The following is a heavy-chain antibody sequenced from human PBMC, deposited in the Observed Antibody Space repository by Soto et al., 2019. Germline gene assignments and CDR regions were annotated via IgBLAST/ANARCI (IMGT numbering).Heavy chain of an antibody. CDR1: GFTFNRST. V-gene: IGHV3-21*02. Sequence: EVQLVESGGGLVKPGGSLRLSCTASGFTFNRSTTNWVRQAPGKGPEWVSSITSDSGDINYADSVRGRFTISRDNAKNSLYLQMSSLRAEDTAVYYCARASEGDFWSGYYYGMDVWGQGTTVTVSS. CDR2: ITSDSGDI. J-gene: IGHJ6*02. CDR3: ARASEGDFWSGYYYGMDV. D-gene: IGHD3-3*01.